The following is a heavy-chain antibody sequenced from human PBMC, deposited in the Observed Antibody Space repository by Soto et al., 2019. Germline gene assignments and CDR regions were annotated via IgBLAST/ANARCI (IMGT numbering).Heavy chain of an antibody. CDR1: GFTFSDYY. V-gene: IGHV3-11*06. CDR3: VREGDGYNSAIDP. CDR2: ISSSSSYT. J-gene: IGHJ5*02. D-gene: IGHD5-12*01. Sequence: QVQLVESGGGLVKPGGSLRLSCAASGFTFSDYYMSWIRQAPGKGLEWVSYISSSSSYTNYADSVKGRFTISRDNAKNSLYLQMNSLRAEDTAVYYCVREGDGYNSAIDPWGQGTLVTVSS.